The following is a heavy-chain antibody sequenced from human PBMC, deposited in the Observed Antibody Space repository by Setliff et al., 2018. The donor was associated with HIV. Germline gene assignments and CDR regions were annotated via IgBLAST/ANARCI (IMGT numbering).Heavy chain of an antibody. CDR2: IHHSGRT. CDR3: ASGLYYSHTDSFYFYD. J-gene: IGHJ4*02. D-gene: IGHD3-10*01. V-gene: IGHV4-34*01. Sequence: SETLSLTCAVYGGSFSGNYWGWVRQPPGKRLEWVASIHHSGRTYHNPSLQNRVTISVDTSQNQFSLKLSSATAADTAVYYCASGLYYSHTDSFYFYDWGLGTLVTVSS. CDR1: GGSFSGNY.